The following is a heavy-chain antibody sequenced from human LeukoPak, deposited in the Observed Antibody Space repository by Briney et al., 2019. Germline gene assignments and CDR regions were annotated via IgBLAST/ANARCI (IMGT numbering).Heavy chain of an antibody. CDR1: GFTFSSYA. CDR2: ISGSGGST. J-gene: IGHJ4*02. Sequence: GGSLRLSCAASGFTFSSYAMSWVRQAPGKGLEWVSAISGSGGSTYYADSVKGRFTISRDNSKNTLYLQMNSLRAEDTAVYYCAKGDYYDSRGYCDYWGQGNLVTVSS. V-gene: IGHV3-23*01. D-gene: IGHD3-22*01. CDR3: AKGDYYDSRGYCDY.